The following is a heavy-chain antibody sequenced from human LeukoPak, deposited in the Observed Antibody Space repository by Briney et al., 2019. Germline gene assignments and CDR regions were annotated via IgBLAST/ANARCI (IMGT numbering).Heavy chain of an antibody. Sequence: ASVKVSCKASGYTFTGYYMHWVRQAPGQGLEWMGWINPNSGGTNYAQKFQGRVTMTRDTSISTAYMELSRLRSDDTAVYYCAREGREFDSTGSRYFYYYMDVWGKGTTVTVSS. D-gene: IGHD1-14*01. CDR2: INPNSGGT. V-gene: IGHV1-2*02. J-gene: IGHJ6*03. CDR3: AREGREFDSTGSRYFYYYMDV. CDR1: GYTFTGYY.